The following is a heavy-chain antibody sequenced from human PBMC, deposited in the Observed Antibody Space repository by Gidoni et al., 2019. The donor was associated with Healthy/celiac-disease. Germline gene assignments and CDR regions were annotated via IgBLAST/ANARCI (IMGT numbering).Heavy chain of an antibody. Sequence: EVQLLESGGGLVQPGGSLRLSCAASGFTFSSYAMSWVLQAPGKGLEWVSAISGSGGSTYYADSVKGRFTISRDNSKNTLYLQMNSLRAEDTAVYYCAKGGDSSSWYEIYFQHWGQGTLVTVSS. V-gene: IGHV3-23*01. CDR3: AKGGDSSSWYEIYFQH. CDR2: ISGSGGST. CDR1: GFTFSSYA. D-gene: IGHD6-13*01. J-gene: IGHJ1*01.